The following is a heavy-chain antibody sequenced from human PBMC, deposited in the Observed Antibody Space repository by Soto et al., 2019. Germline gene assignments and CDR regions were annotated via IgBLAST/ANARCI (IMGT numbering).Heavy chain of an antibody. CDR3: ARYKSPYYDILTGYPWYFDY. Sequence: ASLKVSCKAYGYTFTGYYMHWVRPAPAQGLEWMGWVNPNSGGTNCAQKFQGRVTMTRDTSISTAYMELSRLRSDVTAVYYCARYKSPYYDILTGYPWYFDYWGQGTLITVSS. V-gene: IGHV1-2*02. D-gene: IGHD3-9*01. CDR2: VNPNSGGT. CDR1: GYTFTGYY. J-gene: IGHJ4*02.